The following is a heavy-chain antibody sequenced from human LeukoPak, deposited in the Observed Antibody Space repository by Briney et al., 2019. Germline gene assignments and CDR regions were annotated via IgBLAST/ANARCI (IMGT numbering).Heavy chain of an antibody. D-gene: IGHD2-15*01. CDR2: IIGDGSTT. Sequence: PGGSLRLSCAASGFTFSDYWMHWVRQAPGKGLEWVSRIIGDGSTTIYADSVKGRFTISRGNAENTMYLQMNSLRVEDTAVYYCTRRVPATRWFDPWGQGTLVTVSS. CDR1: GFTFSDYW. V-gene: IGHV3-74*01. CDR3: TRRVPATRWFDP. J-gene: IGHJ5*02.